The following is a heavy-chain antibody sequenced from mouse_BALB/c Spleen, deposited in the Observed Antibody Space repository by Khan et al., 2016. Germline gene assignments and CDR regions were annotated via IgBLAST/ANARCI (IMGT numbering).Heavy chain of an antibody. Sequence: EVELVESGGGLVQPGGSLKLSCAASGFTFSSYGMSWVRQTPDKRLELVATINSNGATNYYPDSVKGRLTISRDNAKNTLYLQMSSLKSEYTAMYYCARMARTINWGQGTTLTVSS. CDR1: GFTFSSYG. V-gene: IGHV5-6-3*01. CDR3: ARMARTIN. CDR2: INSNGATN. J-gene: IGHJ2*01.